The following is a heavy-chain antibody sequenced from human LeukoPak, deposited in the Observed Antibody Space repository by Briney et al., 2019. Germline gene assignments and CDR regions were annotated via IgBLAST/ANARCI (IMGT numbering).Heavy chain of an antibody. V-gene: IGHV4-34*01. D-gene: IGHD6-19*01. CDR3: ATKGIAVAGDSYYYYCMDV. CDR1: GGSFSGYY. CDR2: INHSGST. J-gene: IGHJ6*02. Sequence: SETLSLTCAVYGGSFSGYYWSWIRQPPGKGLEWIREINHSGSTNYNPSLKSRVTISVDTSKNQFSLKLSSVTAADTAVYYCATKGIAVAGDSYYYYCMDVWGQGTTVTVSS.